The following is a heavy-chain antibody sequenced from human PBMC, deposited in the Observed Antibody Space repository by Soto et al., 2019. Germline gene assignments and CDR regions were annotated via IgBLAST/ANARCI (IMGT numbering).Heavy chain of an antibody. CDR3: SGHGGLSAP. V-gene: IGHV3-49*03. J-gene: IGHJ4*02. Sequence: GGSLRLSCSTSGFTFPDNALSWFRQAPGKGPEWVGSISGTTYGGTAEYAASVRGRFVVSREDSKRIAYLQMNSLKTEDTAVYYCSGHGGLSAPWGPGTLVTVSS. CDR1: GFTFPDNA. CDR2: ISGTTYGGTA. D-gene: IGHD6-13*01.